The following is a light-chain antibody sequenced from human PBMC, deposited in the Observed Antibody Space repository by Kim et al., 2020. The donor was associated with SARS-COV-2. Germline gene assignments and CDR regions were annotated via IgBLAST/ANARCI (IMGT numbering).Light chain of an antibody. CDR3: SSYTNANTRL. Sequence: GHSITICCTGTSSDIGAFNYVSWCQQHPGTAPKLLIYDVSQRPSGISNRFSGSTSGYTASLTISGLQAEDEADYYCSSYTNANTRLFGPGTKVTVL. V-gene: IGLV2-14*03. CDR2: DVS. CDR1: SSDIGAFNY. J-gene: IGLJ1*01.